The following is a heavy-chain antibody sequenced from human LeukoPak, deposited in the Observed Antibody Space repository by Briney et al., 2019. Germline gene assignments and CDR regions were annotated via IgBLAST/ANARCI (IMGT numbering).Heavy chain of an antibody. Sequence: SETLSLTCTVSGGAISSYYWSWIRQPPGKGLEWIGYIYHSVDTKYNASLKSRVTISVDTSKSQFSLKLSSVTAADTAVYYCARGGPNSSGWRIDYWGQGTLVTVSS. J-gene: IGHJ4*02. D-gene: IGHD6-19*01. CDR1: GGAISSYY. CDR3: ARGGPNSSGWRIDY. CDR2: IYHSVDT. V-gene: IGHV4-59*01.